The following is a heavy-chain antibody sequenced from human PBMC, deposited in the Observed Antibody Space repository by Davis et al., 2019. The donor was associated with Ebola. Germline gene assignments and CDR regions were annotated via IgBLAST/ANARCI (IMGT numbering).Heavy chain of an antibody. CDR1: GFTFSSYT. Sequence: GESLKISCAASGFTFSSYTMSWVRQAPGKGLEWVSYISSSSSTIYYADSVKGRFTISRDNSKNTLFLQMNSLTGEDTAVYYCATGKYSDRLEYWGQGTLVTVSS. CDR3: ATGKYSDRLEY. CDR2: ISSSSSTI. V-gene: IGHV3-48*01. D-gene: IGHD2-21*01. J-gene: IGHJ4*02.